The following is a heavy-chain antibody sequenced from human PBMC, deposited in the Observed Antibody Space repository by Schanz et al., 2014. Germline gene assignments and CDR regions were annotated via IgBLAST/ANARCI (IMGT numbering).Heavy chain of an antibody. D-gene: IGHD3-10*01. CDR3: ARIGGSVFDY. J-gene: IGHJ4*02. CDR1: GFPFSDYF. CDR2: IGNGGVTI. Sequence: VQLLESGGGLVQPGGSLRLSCTASGFPFSDYFMAWIRQPPGRGLEWVSYIGNGGVTIYYADPVKGRFTISRDNSKNSLYLQMNSLRAEDTAVYYCARIGGSVFDYWAQGTLVTVSS. V-gene: IGHV3-11*01.